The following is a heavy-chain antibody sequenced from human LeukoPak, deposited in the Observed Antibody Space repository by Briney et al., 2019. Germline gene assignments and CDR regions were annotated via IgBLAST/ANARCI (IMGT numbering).Heavy chain of an antibody. CDR1: GFTFSSYG. D-gene: IGHD2-2*01. CDR3: AKDLPVAYFDY. J-gene: IGHJ4*02. Sequence: GGSLRLSCAASGFTFSSYGMHWVRQAPGKGLEWVAFIRNDGSTKFYADSVKGRFTISRDNSENTLYLQMNSLRAEDTAVYYCAKDLPVAYFDYWGQGTLVTVSS. V-gene: IGHV3-30*02. CDR2: IRNDGSTK.